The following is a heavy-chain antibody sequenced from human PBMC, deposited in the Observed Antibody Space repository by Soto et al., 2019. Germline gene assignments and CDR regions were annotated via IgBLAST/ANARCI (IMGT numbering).Heavy chain of an antibody. Sequence: GGSLRLSCAASGFTFSDYLMSWVRQSPGKGPEWVANIKFDGSENQYVDSVRGRFTIARDNSRSSLSLQMNSLRAGDTAVYYCVKDGGYCSSSTCYAPRNHYFDSWGQGTLVTVSS. D-gene: IGHD2-2*01. V-gene: IGHV3-7*03. CDR3: VKDGGYCSSSTCYAPRNHYFDS. CDR1: GFTFSDYL. CDR2: IKFDGSEN. J-gene: IGHJ4*02.